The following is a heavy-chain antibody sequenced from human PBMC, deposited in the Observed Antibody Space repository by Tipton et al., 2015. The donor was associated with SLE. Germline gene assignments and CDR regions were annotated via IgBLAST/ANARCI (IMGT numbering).Heavy chain of an antibody. V-gene: IGHV4-39*07. D-gene: IGHD5-12*01. CDR1: GGSITSSSYY. J-gene: IGHJ6*02. Sequence: TLSLTCAVYGGSITSSSYYWAWIRQSPGEGVEWIGEIYYRGSTNYNPSLESRVTISIDTSKNQFSLELSSVTAADTAVYYCASTLVAPVNLVNYHGMDVWGQGTAVTVSS. CDR2: IYYRGST. CDR3: ASTLVAPVNLVNYHGMDV.